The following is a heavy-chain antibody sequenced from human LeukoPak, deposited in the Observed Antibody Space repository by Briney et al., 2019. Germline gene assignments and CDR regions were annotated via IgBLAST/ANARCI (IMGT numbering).Heavy chain of an antibody. CDR3: ARVPRYSSSSPYYMDV. Sequence: ASVNVSCKASGYTFTGYYMHWVRQAPGQGLEWMGWINPNSGGTNYAQKFQGRVTMTRDTSSSTAYMELSRLRSDDTAVYYCARVPRYSSSSPYYMDVWGKGTTVTVSS. CDR1: GYTFTGYY. D-gene: IGHD6-6*01. CDR2: INPNSGGT. J-gene: IGHJ6*03. V-gene: IGHV1-2*02.